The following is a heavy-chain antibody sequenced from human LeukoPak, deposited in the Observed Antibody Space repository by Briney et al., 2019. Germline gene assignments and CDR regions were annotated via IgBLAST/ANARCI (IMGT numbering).Heavy chain of an antibody. CDR2: IYYSGST. CDR1: GGSISSGGYY. V-gene: IGHV4-61*08. D-gene: IGHD6-13*01. Sequence: SETLSLTCTVSGGSISSGGYYWSWIRQHPGKGLEWIGYIYYSGSTYYNPSLKSRVTISVDTSKNQFSLKLSSVTAADTAVYYCAREVRTSNWPRPHTYYIDYWGQGTLDTVSS. CDR3: AREVRTSNWPRPHTYYIDY. J-gene: IGHJ4*02.